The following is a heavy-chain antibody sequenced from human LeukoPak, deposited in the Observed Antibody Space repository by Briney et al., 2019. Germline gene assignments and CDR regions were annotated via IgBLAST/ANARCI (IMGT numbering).Heavy chain of an antibody. Sequence: GGSLRLSCAASGFTFSSYGMHWVRQAPGKGLEWVAVISYDGSNKYYADSVKGRFTISRDNSKNTLYLQMNSLRAEDTAVYYCARDRGSGSYFGFEIDYWGQGTLVTVSS. V-gene: IGHV3-30*03. J-gene: IGHJ4*02. D-gene: IGHD1-26*01. CDR1: GFTFSSYG. CDR3: ARDRGSGSYFGFEIDY. CDR2: ISYDGSNK.